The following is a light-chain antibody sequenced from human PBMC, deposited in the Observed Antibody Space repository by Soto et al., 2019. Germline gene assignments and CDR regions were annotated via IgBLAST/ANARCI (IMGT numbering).Light chain of an antibody. CDR2: DND. J-gene: IGLJ2*01. CDR1: SSNIGNNY. V-gene: IGLV1-51*01. Sequence: QSALTQPPSVSAAPGQKVTISCSGSSSNIGNNYVFWYQQLPGTAPKLLIYDNDGRFSGVPDRFSGSKSGTSATLGITGLQTGDEADYYCGTWDSGLSAVVFGGGTKLTVL. CDR3: GTWDSGLSAVV.